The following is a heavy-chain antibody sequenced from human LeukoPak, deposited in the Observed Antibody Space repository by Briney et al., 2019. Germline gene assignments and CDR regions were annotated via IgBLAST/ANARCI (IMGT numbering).Heavy chain of an antibody. Sequence: PSETLSLTCTVSGGSISSYYWSWIRQPAGKGLEWIGRIYTSGSTNYNPSLKSRVTMSVDTSKNQFSLKMSSVTAADTAVYCCERDLFYGSRSSEAFDIWGQGTMVTVSS. CDR1: GGSISSYY. J-gene: IGHJ3*02. V-gene: IGHV4-4*07. CDR3: ERDLFYGSRSSEAFDI. D-gene: IGHD3-10*01. CDR2: IYTSGST.